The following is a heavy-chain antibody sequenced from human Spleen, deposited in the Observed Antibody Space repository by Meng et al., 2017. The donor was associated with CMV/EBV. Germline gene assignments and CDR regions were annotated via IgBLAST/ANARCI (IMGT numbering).Heavy chain of an antibody. V-gene: IGHV4-39*07. CDR2: IHYSDTT. CDR3: ATFPWGNFGEPEDY. Sequence: SETLSLTCTVSGASITSRRYYWTWIRQPPGKGLERVGTIHYSDTTDYSSSLKSRVTISLDTSKNQFSLRLDSLTAADTAMYYCATFPWGNFGEPEDYWGQGTLVTVSS. CDR1: GASITSRRYY. D-gene: IGHD3-16*01. J-gene: IGHJ4*02.